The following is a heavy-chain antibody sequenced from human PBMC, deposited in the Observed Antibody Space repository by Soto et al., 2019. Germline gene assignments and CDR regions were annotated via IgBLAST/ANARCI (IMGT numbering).Heavy chain of an antibody. D-gene: IGHD6-13*01. V-gene: IGHV1-58*01. CDR1: GFTFTSSA. J-gene: IGHJ6*02. CDR2: IVVGSGNT. CDR3: AARWYSSSWYAVDYYYGMDV. Sequence: QMQLVQSGPEVKKPGTSVKVSCKASGFTFTSSAVQWVRQARGQRLEWIGWIVVGSGNTNYAQKFQERVTITRDMSTSTAYMELRSLRSEDTAVYYCAARWYSSSWYAVDYYYGMDVWGQGTTVTVSS.